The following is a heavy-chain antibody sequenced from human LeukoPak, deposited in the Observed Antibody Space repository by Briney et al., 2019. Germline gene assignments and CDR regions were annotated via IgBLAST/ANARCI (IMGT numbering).Heavy chain of an antibody. V-gene: IGHV1-69*05. Sequence: GASVKVSCKASGGTFSSYAISWVRQAPGQGLEWMGRIIPIFGTANYAQKFQGRVTITTDESTSTAYMGLSSLRSEDTAVYYCARAYYYDSSRPFXIXXQGTXXTVS. CDR1: GGTFSSYA. J-gene: IGHJ3*02. CDR2: IIPIFGTA. CDR3: ARAYYYDSSRPFXI. D-gene: IGHD3-22*01.